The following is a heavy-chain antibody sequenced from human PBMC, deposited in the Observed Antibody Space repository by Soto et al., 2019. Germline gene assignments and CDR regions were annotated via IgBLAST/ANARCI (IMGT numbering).Heavy chain of an antibody. D-gene: IGHD3-3*01. CDR1: GFSFSDHY. CDR2: ISGSGSTI. CDR3: AGDVHYYTSDY. J-gene: IGHJ4*02. V-gene: IGHV3-11*01. Sequence: QVQLVESGGGLVKPGGSLRLSCAGSGFSFSDHYMTCIRQAPGKGLEWVSYISGSGSTIHYAHSVKGRFTVSRDNAKNSVYLQMNSLRAEDTAVYFCAGDVHYYTSDYWGQGTLVTVTS.